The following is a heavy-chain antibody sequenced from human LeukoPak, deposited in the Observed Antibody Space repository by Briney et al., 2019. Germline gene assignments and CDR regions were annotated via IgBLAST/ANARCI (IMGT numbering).Heavy chain of an antibody. CDR1: GFTFGDYY. J-gene: IGHJ4*02. CDR3: ARDGLETSATS. Sequence: GGSLRLSCAASGFTFGDYYMTWIRQAPGKGPEWVSYTSSSSATIYYADSVKGRFTFSRDNSKNMVYLQMNNLRAEDTAVYYCARDGLETSATSWGQGTLVTVSS. D-gene: IGHD2-15*01. CDR2: TSSSSATI. V-gene: IGHV3-11*01.